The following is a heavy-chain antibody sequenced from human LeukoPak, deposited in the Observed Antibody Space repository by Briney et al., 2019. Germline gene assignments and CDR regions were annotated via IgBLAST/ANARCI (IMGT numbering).Heavy chain of an antibody. D-gene: IGHD6-13*01. CDR1: GYTSTSYA. V-gene: IGHV1-3*01. Sequence: GASVKVSCKASGYTSTSYAMHWVRQAPGQRLEWMGWINAGNGNTKYSQKFQGRVTITRDTSASTAYMELSSLRSEDTAVYYCAREEYSSSWPQDYYFDYWGQGTLVTVSS. CDR3: AREEYSSSWPQDYYFDY. CDR2: INAGNGNT. J-gene: IGHJ4*02.